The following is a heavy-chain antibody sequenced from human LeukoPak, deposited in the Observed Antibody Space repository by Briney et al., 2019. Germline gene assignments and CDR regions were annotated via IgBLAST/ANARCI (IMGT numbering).Heavy chain of an antibody. Sequence: GESLKISCKGSGYRLTNYWIGWGRQMPGKGLEWMGIIYPGDSDTRYSPSFQGQVTISADKSISTAYLQWSSLRASDTAMYYRARHGPNWGEALDIWGQGTMVTVSS. CDR2: IYPGDSDT. CDR1: GYRLTNYW. V-gene: IGHV5-51*01. CDR3: ARHGPNWGEALDI. J-gene: IGHJ3*02. D-gene: IGHD7-27*01.